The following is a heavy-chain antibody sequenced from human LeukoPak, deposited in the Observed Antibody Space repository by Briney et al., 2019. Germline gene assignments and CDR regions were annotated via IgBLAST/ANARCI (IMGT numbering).Heavy chain of an antibody. CDR2: ISYDGSNK. D-gene: IGHD3-22*01. J-gene: IGHJ4*02. V-gene: IGHV3-30-3*01. CDR1: GFTFCSYP. Sequence: GGSLRLSCAASGFTFCSYPIHWVRQAPGKGLKWVAVISYDGSNKYYAQSVKGRFTISRDNSKNTLYLQMNSLRDEDTALYYCARVGDTSGYYYADYWGQGTVVTVSS. CDR3: ARVGDTSGYYYADY.